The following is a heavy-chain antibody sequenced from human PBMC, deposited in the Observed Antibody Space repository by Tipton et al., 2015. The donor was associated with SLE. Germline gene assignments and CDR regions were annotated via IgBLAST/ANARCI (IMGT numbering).Heavy chain of an antibody. Sequence: SLRLSCAASGFIVSSTYMSWVRQAPGKGLQWVSVISGSGGSTYYADSVKGRFTISRDNSKNTLYLQMNSLRAEDTAVYYCAGNLMVGAYYYYYYGMDVWGQGTTVTVSS. CDR2: ISGSGGST. V-gene: IGHV3-23*01. CDR3: AGNLMVGAYYYYYYGMDV. J-gene: IGHJ6*02. D-gene: IGHD1-26*01. CDR1: GFIVSSTY.